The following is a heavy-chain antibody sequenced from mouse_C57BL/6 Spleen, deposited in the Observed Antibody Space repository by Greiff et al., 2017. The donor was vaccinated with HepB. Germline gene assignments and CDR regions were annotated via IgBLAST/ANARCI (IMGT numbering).Heavy chain of an antibody. CDR3: ASLYYDYGGFDY. Sequence: QVQLKESGAELVKPGASVKISCKASGYAFSSYWMNWVKQRPGKGLEWIGQIYPGDGDTNYNGKFKGKATLTADKSSSTAYMQLSSLTSEDSAVYFCASLYYDYGGFDYWGQGTTLTVSS. CDR2: IYPGDGDT. D-gene: IGHD2-4*01. CDR1: GYAFSSYW. V-gene: IGHV1-80*01. J-gene: IGHJ2*01.